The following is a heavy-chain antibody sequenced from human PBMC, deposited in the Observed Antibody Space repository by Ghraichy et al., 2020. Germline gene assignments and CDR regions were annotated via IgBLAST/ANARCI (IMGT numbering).Heavy chain of an antibody. CDR1: GVSMTISNW. J-gene: IGHJ4*02. CDR2: IYHSGST. D-gene: IGHD1-20*01. CDR3: ASSEGYNWNFFDY. Sequence: GTLSLTCAVSGVSMTISNWWSWVRQPPGKGLEWIGEIYHSGSTNYNPSLKSRISISIDKSRNHFSLKMISVTAADTAVYYCASSEGYNWNFFDYWGQGTLVTVSS. V-gene: IGHV4-4*02.